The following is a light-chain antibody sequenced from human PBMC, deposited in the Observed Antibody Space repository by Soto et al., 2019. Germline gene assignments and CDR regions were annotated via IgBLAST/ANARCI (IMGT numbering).Light chain of an antibody. CDR3: SSFAGSNNFPYV. V-gene: IGLV2-8*01. CDR1: GTDVGQYNY. Sequence: QSVLTQPPSASGSPGQSVTISCTGAGTDVGQYNYVSWYQQHPGKAPKLLIHHVSRRPSGVPARFSGSKSGNTASLTVSGLQTEDEADYYCSSFAGSNNFPYVFGTGTKVTVL. J-gene: IGLJ1*01. CDR2: HVS.